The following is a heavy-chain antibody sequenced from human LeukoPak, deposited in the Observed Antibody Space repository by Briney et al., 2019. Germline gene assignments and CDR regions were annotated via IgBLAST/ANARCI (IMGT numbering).Heavy chain of an antibody. V-gene: IGHV3-74*01. J-gene: IGHJ5*02. D-gene: IGHD2-8*02. CDR1: KFSFSSYW. CDR3: ARVLTGSWDWFDP. Sequence: QAGGSLRLSCAASKFSFSSYWMHWVRQAPGKGLVWVSRINSDGSRTNYADSVKGRFTISRDNAKNTLYLQISSLRAEDTAVYYCARVLTGSWDWFDPWGQGTLVTVSS. CDR2: INSDGSRT.